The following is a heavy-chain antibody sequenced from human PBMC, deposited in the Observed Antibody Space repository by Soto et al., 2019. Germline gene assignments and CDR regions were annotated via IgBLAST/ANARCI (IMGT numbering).Heavy chain of an antibody. CDR1: GYSFTSYW. CDR2: VYPGDSDT. CDR3: ARSSGQQLGRGWFDP. V-gene: IGHV5-51*01. J-gene: IGHJ5*02. Sequence: PGESLKISCKGSGYSFTSYWIGWVRQMPGKGLEWMGIVYPGDSDTRYSPSFQGQVTISADKSISTAYLQWSSLKASDTAMYYCARSSGQQLGRGWFDPWGQGTLVTVSS. D-gene: IGHD6-13*01.